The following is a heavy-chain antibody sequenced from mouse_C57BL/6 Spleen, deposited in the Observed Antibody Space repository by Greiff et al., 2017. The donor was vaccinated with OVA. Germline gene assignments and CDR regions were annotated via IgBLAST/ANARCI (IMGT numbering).Heavy chain of an antibody. J-gene: IGHJ4*01. CDR1: GFTFSNYW. V-gene: IGHV6-3*01. Sequence: EVKLMESGGGLVQPGGSMKLSCVASGFTFSNYWLNWVRQSPEKGLEWVAQIRLKSDNYATHYAESVKGRFTISRDDSKSSVYLQMNNLRAEDTGSYYCTGAMDYWGQGTSVSVSS. CDR3: TGAMDY. CDR2: IRLKSDNYAT.